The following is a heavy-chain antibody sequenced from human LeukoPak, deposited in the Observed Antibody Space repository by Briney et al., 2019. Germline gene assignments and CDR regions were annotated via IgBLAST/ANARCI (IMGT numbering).Heavy chain of an antibody. J-gene: IGHJ4*02. CDR2: INAGNGYT. D-gene: IGHD1-14*01. Sequence: ASVKVSCKASGYTFTNYTIHWPRQAPGQRLEWKGWINAGNGYTKYSQKFQGSVTISRDTSASTAYMELSSLRSEDTAVYYCARLNQGYYFDYWGQGTLVTVSS. CDR1: GYTFTNYT. CDR3: ARLNQGYYFDY. V-gene: IGHV1-3*01.